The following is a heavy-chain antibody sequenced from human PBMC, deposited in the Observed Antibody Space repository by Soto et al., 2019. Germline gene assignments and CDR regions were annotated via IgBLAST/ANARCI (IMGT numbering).Heavy chain of an antibody. CDR2: IIPIFGTA. J-gene: IGHJ3*02. D-gene: IGHD5-18*01. Sequence: SVKVSCKASGGTFSSYAISWVRQAPGQGLEWMGGIIPIFGTANYAQKFQGRVTITADESTSTAYMELSSLRSEDTAVYYCASYPPTLKGTAMVHDAFDIWGQGTMVTVSS. CDR3: ASYPPTLKGTAMVHDAFDI. CDR1: GGTFSSYA. V-gene: IGHV1-69*13.